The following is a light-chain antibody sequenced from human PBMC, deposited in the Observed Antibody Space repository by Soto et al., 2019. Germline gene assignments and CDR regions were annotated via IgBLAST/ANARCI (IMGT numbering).Light chain of an antibody. J-gene: IGKJ1*01. V-gene: IGKV1-5*01. Sequence: DIQTTQSPSTLSASVGDRITITCRASQSISSWLAWYQQRPGKAPKLLIYDASSLQSGVPSRFSGSGSGTEFTLTISSLQPDDFATYYCQQYNSYSPAFGQGTKMDIK. CDR2: DAS. CDR3: QQYNSYSPA. CDR1: QSISSW.